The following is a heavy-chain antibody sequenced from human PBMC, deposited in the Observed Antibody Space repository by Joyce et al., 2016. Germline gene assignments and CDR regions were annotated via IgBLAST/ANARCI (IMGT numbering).Heavy chain of an antibody. Sequence: EVQLVEFGGGRVKPGGALRLSCAASGLTFSSYSMSWVRRAPGKGLEWVSSLSSSSSYIKYTDSVKGRFTISRDNAKNSLYLQMNSLRVEDTAVYYCARSSYTNGIFDYWGQGTLVTVSS. J-gene: IGHJ4*02. V-gene: IGHV3-21*01. CDR3: ARSSYTNGIFDY. D-gene: IGHD2-8*01. CDR2: LSSSSSYI. CDR1: GLTFSSYS.